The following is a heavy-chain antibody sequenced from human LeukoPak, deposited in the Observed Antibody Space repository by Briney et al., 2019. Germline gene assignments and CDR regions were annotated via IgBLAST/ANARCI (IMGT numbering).Heavy chain of an antibody. CDR1: GFTFSSYS. D-gene: IGHD2-2*01. Sequence: PGGSLRLSCAASGFTFSSYSMDWVRQAPGKWLEWVSYISGDRGTIYYADSVKGRFTISRDNAKNSLFLQMNSLRDEDTAVYYCASRGVCTSTSCSTFDYWGQGTLVAVSS. J-gene: IGHJ4*02. CDR2: ISGDRGTI. V-gene: IGHV3-48*02. CDR3: ASRGVCTSTSCSTFDY.